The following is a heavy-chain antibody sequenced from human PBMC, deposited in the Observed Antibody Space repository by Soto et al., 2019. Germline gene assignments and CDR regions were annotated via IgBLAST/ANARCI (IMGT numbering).Heavy chain of an antibody. V-gene: IGHV3-15*01. J-gene: IGHJ6*04. CDR2: IKSKTDGGTT. D-gene: IGHD4-17*01. CDR3: TTDPFYDYGDYGQQV. Sequence: EVQLVESGGGLVKPGGSLRLSCAASGFTFSNAWMSWVRQAPGKGLEWVGRIKSKTDGGTTDYAAPVKGRFTISRDDSNNTLYLQMNSLKTEDTAVYYCTTDPFYDYGDYGQQVWGKGTTVTXSS. CDR1: GFTFSNAW.